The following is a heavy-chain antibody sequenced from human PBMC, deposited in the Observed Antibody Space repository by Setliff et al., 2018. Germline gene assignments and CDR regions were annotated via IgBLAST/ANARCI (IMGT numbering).Heavy chain of an antibody. CDR1: GDSMSDHH. J-gene: IGHJ6*04. CDR3: ARLKYYNSGTYWGNWDYYSGMDV. Sequence: PSETLSLTCTVSGDSMSDHHWSWVRQSPGKGLDWIGYISHGGATKYNPSLKSRVAISIDVPKKQFSLELNSVTPADTAKYYCARLKYYNSGTYWGNWDYYSGMDVWGKGTTVTVSS. D-gene: IGHD3-22*01. CDR2: ISHGGAT. V-gene: IGHV4-59*11.